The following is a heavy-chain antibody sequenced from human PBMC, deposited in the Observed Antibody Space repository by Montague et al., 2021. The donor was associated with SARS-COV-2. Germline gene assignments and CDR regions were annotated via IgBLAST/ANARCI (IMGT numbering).Heavy chain of an antibody. CDR3: ARHRKDSDILTGYSTSFYYGMDV. D-gene: IGHD3-9*01. CDR1: GGSNSRYY. Sequence: SETLSLTCTVSGGSNSRYYWSWIRQPPGKGLEWIGYVSDSGGDYKPPLTSRGSISVDTSKKLLSLSLSTVTAAATAIAYCARHRKDSDILTGYSTSFYYGMDVWGQGTTVTVSS. CDR2: VSDSGG. V-gene: IGHV4-59*08. J-gene: IGHJ6*02.